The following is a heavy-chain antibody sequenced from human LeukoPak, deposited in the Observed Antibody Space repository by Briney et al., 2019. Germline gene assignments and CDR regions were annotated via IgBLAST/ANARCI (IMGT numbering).Heavy chain of an antibody. D-gene: IGHD3-10*01. CDR2: IYSGGST. CDR1: GFTVSSNY. J-gene: IGHJ4*02. V-gene: IGHV3-53*01. Sequence: GGSLRPSCAASGFTVSSNYMSWVRQAPGKGLEWVSVIYSGGSTYYADSVKGRFTISRDNSKNTLYLQMNSLRAEDTAVYYCARVSGYYGSGIDYWGQGTLVTVSS. CDR3: ARVSGYYGSGIDY.